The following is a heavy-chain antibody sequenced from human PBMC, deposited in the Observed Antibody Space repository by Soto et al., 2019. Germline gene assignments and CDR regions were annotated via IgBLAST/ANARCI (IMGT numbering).Heavy chain of an antibody. CDR2: INAGNGNT. CDR1: GGTFSSYA. CDR3: ARGPGGPDGPGDY. D-gene: IGHD2-15*01. V-gene: IGHV1-3*01. J-gene: IGHJ4*02. Sequence: ASVKVSCKASGGTFSSYAISWVRQAPGQRLEWMGWINAGNGNTKYSQKFQGRVTITRDTSASTAYMELSSLRSEDTAVYYCARGPGGPDGPGDYWGQGTLVTVSS.